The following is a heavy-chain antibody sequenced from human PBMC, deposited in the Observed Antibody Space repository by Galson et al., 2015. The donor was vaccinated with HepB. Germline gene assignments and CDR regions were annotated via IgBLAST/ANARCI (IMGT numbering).Heavy chain of an antibody. CDR2: FDPEEGET. V-gene: IGHV1-24*01. Sequence: SVKVSCKVSGYTLNKLSVHWVRQTPAKGLEWMGGFDPEEGETIYAQEFKGRVTVTEDTPTDTTYMELSSLTPEDTAVYYCVIPRDYGIFDFWGQGTLVSVSS. CDR1: GYTLNKLS. D-gene: IGHD4-17*01. CDR3: VIPRDYGIFDF. J-gene: IGHJ4*02.